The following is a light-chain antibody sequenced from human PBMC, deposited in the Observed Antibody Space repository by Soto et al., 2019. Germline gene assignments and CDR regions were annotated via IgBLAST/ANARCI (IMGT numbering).Light chain of an antibody. CDR2: DVS. J-gene: IGLJ1*01. V-gene: IGLV2-14*01. CDR3: SSYTSSSTPFV. Sequence: QSVLTQPASVSGSPGQSITISCTGTSSDVGGYNYVSWYQQHPGKAPKLMIYDVSNRPSGVSNSFSGSKSGNTASLTISWLQAEDEADYYCSSYTSSSTPFVFGTGTKVTV. CDR1: SSDVGGYNY.